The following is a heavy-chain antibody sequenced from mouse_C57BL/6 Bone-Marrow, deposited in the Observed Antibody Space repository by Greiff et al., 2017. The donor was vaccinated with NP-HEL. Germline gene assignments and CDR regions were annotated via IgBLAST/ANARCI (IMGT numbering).Heavy chain of an antibody. D-gene: IGHD1-1*01. CDR1: GFTFSSYA. CDR3: AREGYYRFAY. J-gene: IGHJ3*01. CDR2: ISDGGSYT. Sequence: DVQLVESGGGLVKPGGSLKLSCAASGFTFSSYAMSWVRQTPEKRLEWVATISDGGSYTYYPDNVKGRFTISRDNAKNNLYLQMSHLKSEDTAMYYCAREGYYRFAYWGQGTLVTVSA. V-gene: IGHV5-4*01.